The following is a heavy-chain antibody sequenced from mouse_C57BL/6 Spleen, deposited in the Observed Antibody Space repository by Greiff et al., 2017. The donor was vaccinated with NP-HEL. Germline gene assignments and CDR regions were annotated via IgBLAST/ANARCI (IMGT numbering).Heavy chain of an antibody. CDR1: GYTFTSYW. D-gene: IGHD2-2*01. CDR3: TRYEIYYGYDEWYFDV. Sequence: VQLQQSGTVLARPGASVKMSCKTSGYTFTSYWMHWVKQRPGQGLEWIGAIYPGNSDTSYNQKFKGKAKLTAVTSASTAYMELSSLTNEDSAVYYCTRYEIYYGYDEWYFDVWGTGTTVTVSS. J-gene: IGHJ1*03. V-gene: IGHV1-5*01. CDR2: IYPGNSDT.